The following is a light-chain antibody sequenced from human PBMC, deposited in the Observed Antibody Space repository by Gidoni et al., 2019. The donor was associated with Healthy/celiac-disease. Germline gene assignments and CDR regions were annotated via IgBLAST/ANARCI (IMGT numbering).Light chain of an antibody. CDR1: QSSSSY. CDR3: QQSYSTPRT. CDR2: AAS. J-gene: IGKJ3*01. Sequence: DIQMTQSPSSLSASVGDRVTITCPASQSSSSYLNWYQQKPGKATKLLIYAASSLQSGVPSRFSGSGSGTDFTLTISSLQPEDFATYYCQQSYSTPRTFGPGTKVDIK. V-gene: IGKV1-39*01.